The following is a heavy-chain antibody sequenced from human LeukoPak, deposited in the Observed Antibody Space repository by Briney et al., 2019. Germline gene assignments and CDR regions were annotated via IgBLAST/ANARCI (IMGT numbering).Heavy chain of an antibody. CDR3: ARDIVVVVAKAFYYYYGMDV. J-gene: IGHJ6*02. CDR2: IYYSGST. V-gene: IGHV4-39*02. Sequence: PSETLSLTCTVSGGSISSSRYYWGWIRQPPGKGLEWIGSIYYSGSTYYNPSLKSRVTISVDTSKNQFSLKLSSVTAADTAVYYCARDIVVVVAKAFYYYYGMDVWGQGTTVTVSS. CDR1: GGSISSSRYY. D-gene: IGHD2-15*01.